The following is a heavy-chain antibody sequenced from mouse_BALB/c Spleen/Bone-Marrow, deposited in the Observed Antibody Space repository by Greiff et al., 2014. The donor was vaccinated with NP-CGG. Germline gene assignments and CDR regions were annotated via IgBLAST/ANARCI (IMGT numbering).Heavy chain of an antibody. Sequence: VQLQQSGPELVKPGASARISCKASGYTFTSYYIHWVKQRPGQGLEWIGWIYPGDFNTKYNEKFKGKATLTADKSSSTAYMQLSSLTSEDSAVYFCARDDYAYWGQGTLVTVSA. CDR3: ARDDYAY. CDR1: GYTFTSYY. J-gene: IGHJ3*01. V-gene: IGHV1S56*01. CDR2: IYPGDFNT. D-gene: IGHD2-4*01.